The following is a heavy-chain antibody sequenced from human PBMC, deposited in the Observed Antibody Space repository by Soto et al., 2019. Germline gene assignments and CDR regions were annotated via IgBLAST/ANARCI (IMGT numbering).Heavy chain of an antibody. CDR1: GGSFSGYY. D-gene: IGHD5-18*01. Sequence: PSETLSLTCAVYGGSFSGYYWSWIRQPPGKGLEWIGEINHSGSTNYNPSLKSRVTISVDTSKNQFSLKLSSVTAADTAVYYCAREGVQLWPRTYYYYMDVWGQGTMVTVSS. CDR2: INHSGST. J-gene: IGHJ6*03. CDR3: AREGVQLWPRTYYYYMDV. V-gene: IGHV4-34*01.